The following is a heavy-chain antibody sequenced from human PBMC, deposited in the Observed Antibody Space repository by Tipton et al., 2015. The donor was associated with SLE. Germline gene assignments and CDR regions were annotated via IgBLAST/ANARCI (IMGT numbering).Heavy chain of an antibody. CDR1: GGSISTNDY. CDR2: IYYSGSA. Sequence: TLSLTCTVSGGSISTNDYWAWIRQPPGKGLEWIGTIYYSGSAYYSPSLKSRVTISVDTSKNQFSVKLTSVTAADTAVYYCARQRPQSSGGFDIWGQGTMISVSS. V-gene: IGHV4-39*01. D-gene: IGHD2-8*02. CDR3: ARQRPQSSGGFDI. J-gene: IGHJ3*02.